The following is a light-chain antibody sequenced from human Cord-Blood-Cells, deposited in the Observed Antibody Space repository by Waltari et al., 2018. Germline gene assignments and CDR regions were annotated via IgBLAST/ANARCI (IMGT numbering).Light chain of an antibody. Sequence: QSALTQPRSVSGSPGQSVTISCTGTSSDVGGYNYVSWYQQHPGKAPKLMIYDVSKRPSGVPDRFSGSKSGNTASLTIFGLQAEDEADYYCCSYAGSSTLFGGGTKLTVL. CDR1: SSDVGGYNY. V-gene: IGLV2-11*01. J-gene: IGLJ3*02. CDR2: DVS. CDR3: CSYAGSSTL.